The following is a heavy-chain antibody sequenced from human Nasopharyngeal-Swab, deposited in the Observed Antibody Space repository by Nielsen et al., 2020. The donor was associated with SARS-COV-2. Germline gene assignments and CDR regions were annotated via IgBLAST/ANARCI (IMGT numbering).Heavy chain of an antibody. J-gene: IGHJ4*02. CDR3: GRDRYYDSSGFDY. CDR2: IWYGGSGK. CDR1: GFTFNNYG. Sequence: GGSLRLSCAASGFTFNNYGMHWVRQAPGKGLEWVAVIWYGGSGKHYADSVRGRFTISRDNPKNTLYLQMNSLRAEDTAIYYCGRDRYYDSSGFDYWGQGTLVSVSS. V-gene: IGHV3-33*01. D-gene: IGHD3-22*01.